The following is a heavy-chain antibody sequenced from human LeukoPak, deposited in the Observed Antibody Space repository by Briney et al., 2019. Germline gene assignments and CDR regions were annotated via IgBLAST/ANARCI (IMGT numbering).Heavy chain of an antibody. CDR1: GFTFDDYA. D-gene: IGHD4-17*01. Sequence: GGSLRLSCAASGFTFDDYAMRWVRQAPGKGLEWVSLISGDGSATYYADSVKGRFTISRDNSKNSLYVQMNSLRTEDTALYYCAKDWAVTPRRGDAFDIWGQGTMVTVSS. CDR2: ISGDGSAT. J-gene: IGHJ3*02. V-gene: IGHV3-43*02. CDR3: AKDWAVTPRRGDAFDI.